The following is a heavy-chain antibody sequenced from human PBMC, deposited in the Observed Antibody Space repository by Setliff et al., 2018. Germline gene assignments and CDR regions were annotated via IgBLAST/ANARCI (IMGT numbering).Heavy chain of an antibody. Sequence: SETLSLTCAVYGGSFSGYYWSWIRQPPGKGLEWIGEINHSGSTNYNPSLKSRVTISVDTSKNQFSLKLSSVTAADTAVYYCARRCGWPNWFDPWGQGTLVTVSS. D-gene: IGHD6-19*01. CDR1: GGSFSGYY. J-gene: IGHJ5*02. CDR2: INHSGST. CDR3: ARRCGWPNWFDP. V-gene: IGHV4-34*01.